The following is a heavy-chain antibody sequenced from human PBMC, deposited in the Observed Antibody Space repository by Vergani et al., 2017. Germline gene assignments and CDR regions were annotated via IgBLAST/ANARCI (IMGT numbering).Heavy chain of an antibody. J-gene: IGHJ2*01. CDR2: ISSSSSYI. CDR1: GFTFSSYS. CDR3: ARGRGGYCSGGSCYGNIQSHWYFDL. Sequence: EVQLVESGGGLVKPGGSLRLSCAASGFTFSSYSMNWVRQAPGKGLEWVSSISSSSSYIYYADSVKGRFTISRDNAKNSLYLQMNSLRAEDTAVYYCARGRGGYCSGGSCYGNIQSHWYFDLWGRGTLVTVSS. V-gene: IGHV3-21*01. D-gene: IGHD2-15*01.